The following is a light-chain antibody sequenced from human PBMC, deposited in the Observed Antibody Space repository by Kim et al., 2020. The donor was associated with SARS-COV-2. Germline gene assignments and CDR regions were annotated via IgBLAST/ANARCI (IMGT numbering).Light chain of an antibody. CDR2: TNS. CDR3: AAWDDSLKAWV. V-gene: IGLV1-44*01. Sequence: QSALTQTPSASGAPGQRVTMSCSGSRSNVEVNPVNWYQQVPGTAPKLLLYTNSLRPSGVPDRFSGSKSGTSASLAISGLQSEDEADYYCAAWDDSLKAWVFGGGTQLTVL. J-gene: IGLJ3*02. CDR1: RSNVEVNP.